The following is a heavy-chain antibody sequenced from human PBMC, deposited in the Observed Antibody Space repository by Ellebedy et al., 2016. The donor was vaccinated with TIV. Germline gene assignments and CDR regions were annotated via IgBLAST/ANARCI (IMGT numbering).Heavy chain of an antibody. D-gene: IGHD4-17*01. V-gene: IGHV3-23*01. CDR3: AKDRDDAGDFVFDS. J-gene: IGHJ4*02. Sequence: GGSLRLXXTPSGFTFSNYVMSWVRQAQGKGLKWVSGISRTDDSTYYADSVKGRFTISRDDPKSTLYLQMNNLRAEDTAVYYCAKDRDDAGDFVFDSWGQGTLVTVSS. CDR2: ISRTDDST. CDR1: GFTFSNYV.